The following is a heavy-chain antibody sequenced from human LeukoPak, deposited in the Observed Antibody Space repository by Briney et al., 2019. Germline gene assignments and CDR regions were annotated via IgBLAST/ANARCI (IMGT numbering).Heavy chain of an antibody. CDR1: SGSISSNNHF. CDR2: IDYSGRT. D-gene: IGHD5-24*01. Sequence: ASETLSLTCTVSSGSISSNNHFWGWIRQSQGKGLEWIGNIDYSGRTDYNPSLKSRVSISVDTSKKQFYLKLNSVTAADTAVYYCARGRAGYNLLPLDYWGQGTLVTVSS. CDR3: ARGRAGYNLLPLDY. J-gene: IGHJ4*02. V-gene: IGHV4-39*07.